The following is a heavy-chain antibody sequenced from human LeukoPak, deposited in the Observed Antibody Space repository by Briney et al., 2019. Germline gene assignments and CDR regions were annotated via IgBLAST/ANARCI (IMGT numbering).Heavy chain of an antibody. CDR3: VRLRRNSDTSGYYYYYDF. CDR1: GYTFSSFS. V-gene: IGHV3-21*01. Sequence: GGSLRLSCAASGYTFSSFSINWVRQAPGKGLEWVSSISVRSNYIYYADSVRGRSTISRDDARDSLYLQMNSLRAEDTAVYYCVRLRRNSDTSGYYYYYDFWGQGTLVTVSS. D-gene: IGHD3-22*01. J-gene: IGHJ4*02. CDR2: ISVRSNYI.